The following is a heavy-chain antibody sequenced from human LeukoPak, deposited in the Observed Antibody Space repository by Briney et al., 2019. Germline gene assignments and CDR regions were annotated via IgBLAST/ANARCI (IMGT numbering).Heavy chain of an antibody. CDR2: INHSGST. Sequence: SETLSLTCAVYGGSFSGYYWSWIRQPPGKGLEWIGEINHSGSTNYNPSLKSRVTISVDTSKNQFSLKLSSVTAADTAVYYCARMGAIAGASANPDHWGQGTLVTVSS. V-gene: IGHV4-34*01. CDR3: ARMGAIAGASANPDH. D-gene: IGHD4/OR15-4a*01. CDR1: GGSFSGYY. J-gene: IGHJ4*02.